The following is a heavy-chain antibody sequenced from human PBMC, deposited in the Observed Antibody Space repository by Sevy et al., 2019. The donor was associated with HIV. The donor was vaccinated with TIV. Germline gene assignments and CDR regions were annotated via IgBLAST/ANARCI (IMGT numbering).Heavy chain of an antibody. CDR1: GYTFTNYD. Sequence: ASVKVSCKASGYTFTNYDINWVRQATGQGLEWMGWMNPNSGNTGYAQKFQGRVTMTRNTSISTAYMELSSLRSEDTAVHYCARGTVLLGIVVVPAARGCFDPRGQGTLVTVSS. D-gene: IGHD2-2*03. CDR2: MNPNSGNT. CDR3: ARGTVLLGIVVVPAARGCFDP. J-gene: IGHJ5*02. V-gene: IGHV1-8*01.